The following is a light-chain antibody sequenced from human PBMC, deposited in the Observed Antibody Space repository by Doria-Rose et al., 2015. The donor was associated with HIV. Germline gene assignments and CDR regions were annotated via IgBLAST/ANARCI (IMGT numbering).Light chain of an antibody. V-gene: IGKV1-5*03. CDR2: KAS. Sequence: TQSPSTLSASVGDRATITCRASQSISNWLAWYQQKPGQAPKLLIYKASTLQSGVPSRFRGSGSGTEFTLTINSLQPDDFATYYCQHFDKYFSWTFGHGTKVDIK. J-gene: IGKJ1*01. CDR3: QHFDKYFSWT. CDR1: QSISNW.